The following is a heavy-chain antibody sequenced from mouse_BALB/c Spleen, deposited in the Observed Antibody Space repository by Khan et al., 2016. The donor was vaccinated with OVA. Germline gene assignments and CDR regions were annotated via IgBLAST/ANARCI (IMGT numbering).Heavy chain of an antibody. Sequence: QVQLKQSGPGLVAPSQSLSITCTVSGFPLTSYGVSWVRQPPGKGLEWLGVIWGDGNTNFHSALRSRLSISKDNSKSQVFLKLNSLQTDDTATYYCAKGRGYYAVDYWGQGISVTVSS. CDR2: IWGDGNT. CDR3: AKGRGYYAVDY. V-gene: IGHV2-3*01. J-gene: IGHJ4*01. CDR1: GFPLTSYG.